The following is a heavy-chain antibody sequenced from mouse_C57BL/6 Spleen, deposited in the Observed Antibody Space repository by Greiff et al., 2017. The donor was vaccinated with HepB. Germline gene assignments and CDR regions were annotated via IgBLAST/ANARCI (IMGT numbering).Heavy chain of an antibody. CDR2: IDPSDSYT. J-gene: IGHJ1*03. Sequence: VQLQQSGAELVKPGASVKLSCKASGYTFTSYWMQWVKQRPGQGLEWIGEIDPSDSYTNYNQKFKGKATLTVDTSSSTAYMQLSSLTSEDSAVYYCARGYYGSSYGWYFDVWGTGTTVTVSS. D-gene: IGHD1-1*01. V-gene: IGHV1-50*01. CDR1: GYTFTSYW. CDR3: ARGYYGSSYGWYFDV.